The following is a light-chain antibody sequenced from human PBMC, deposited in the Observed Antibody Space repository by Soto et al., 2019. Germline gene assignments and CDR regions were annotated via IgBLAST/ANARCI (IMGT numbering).Light chain of an antibody. Sequence: EILMTQSPATLSLSAGERATLSSRASQSVTNYLAWYQQRPGQAPRLLIYGASTRATNIPARLSGSGSGTEFTLTISSLQSEDFGVYYCQQYYNWPPLTFGGGTKVEI. CDR1: QSVTNY. CDR2: GAS. CDR3: QQYYNWPPLT. J-gene: IGKJ4*01. V-gene: IGKV3-15*01.